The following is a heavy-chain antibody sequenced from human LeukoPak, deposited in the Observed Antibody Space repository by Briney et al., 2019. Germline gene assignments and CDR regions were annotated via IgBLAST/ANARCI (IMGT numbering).Heavy chain of an antibody. CDR1: GFTFNSYA. CDR2: ISGSGGST. V-gene: IGHV3-23*01. Sequence: PGGSLRLSCAASGFTFNSYAMSWVRQAPGKGLEWVSSISGSGGSTYYAASVKGRFTMSRDNSKNTVYLHMLSLRAEDTAVYYCAREGRGRYFDWSPLNWFDPWGQGTLVTVSS. D-gene: IGHD3-9*01. CDR3: AREGRGRYFDWSPLNWFDP. J-gene: IGHJ5*02.